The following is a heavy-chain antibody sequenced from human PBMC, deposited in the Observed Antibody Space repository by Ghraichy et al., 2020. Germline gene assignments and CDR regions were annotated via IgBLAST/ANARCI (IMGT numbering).Heavy chain of an antibody. J-gene: IGHJ2*01. CDR3: AREEDTAMVMSRWSLRNWYFDL. Sequence: GGSLRLSCAASGFTFSSYSMNWVRQAPGKGLEWVSSISSSSSYIYYADSVKGRFTISRDNAKNSLYLQMNSLRAEDTAVYYCAREEDTAMVMSRWSLRNWYFDLWGRGTLVTVSS. D-gene: IGHD5-18*01. CDR2: ISSSSSYI. CDR1: GFTFSSYS. V-gene: IGHV3-21*01.